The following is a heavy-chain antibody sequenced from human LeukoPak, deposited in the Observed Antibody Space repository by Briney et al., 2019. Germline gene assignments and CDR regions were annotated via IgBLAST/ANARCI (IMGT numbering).Heavy chain of an antibody. CDR1: GGSFIGYY. V-gene: IGHV4-34*01. CDR2: INNSGST. D-gene: IGHD2-15*01. Sequence: SETLSLTCAVYGGSFIGYYWSWIRHPPGKGLEWIGEINNSGSTNYNPSLKSRVTISVDKSKNQFSLKLSSVTAADTAVYYCAARFCSGGSCYDGSWFDPWGQGTLVTVSS. CDR3: AARFCSGGSCYDGSWFDP. J-gene: IGHJ5*02.